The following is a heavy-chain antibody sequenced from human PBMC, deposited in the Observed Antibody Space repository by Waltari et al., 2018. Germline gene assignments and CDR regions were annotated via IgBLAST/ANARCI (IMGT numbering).Heavy chain of an antibody. Sequence: QVQLVQSGAEVKKPGASVKVSCKASGYTFTGYYMHWVRQAPGQGLEWRERIKPKGGGTNDGQKVQGRVTVTRETSISTAYMEMGRLRPDDTAVYYWARESLTGYGGDGWFDTWGQGTLVTVSS. CDR1: GYTFTGYY. D-gene: IGHD5-12*01. CDR3: ARESLTGYGGDGWFDT. J-gene: IGHJ5*02. V-gene: IGHV1-2*02. CDR2: IKPKGGGT.